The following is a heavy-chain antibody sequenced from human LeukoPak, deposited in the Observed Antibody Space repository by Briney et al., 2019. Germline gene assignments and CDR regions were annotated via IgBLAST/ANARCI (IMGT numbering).Heavy chain of an antibody. Sequence: GGSLRLSCAASGFTFSSYGMSWVRQAPGKGLEWVSAISGSDGSTYYADSVKGRFTISRDNSKNTLYLQMNSLRAEDTAVYYCAKDRVSDGILWWSTWGQGTLVTVSS. CDR3: AKDRVSDGILWWST. D-gene: IGHD2-21*01. CDR1: GFTFSSYG. V-gene: IGHV3-23*01. CDR2: ISGSDGST. J-gene: IGHJ5*02.